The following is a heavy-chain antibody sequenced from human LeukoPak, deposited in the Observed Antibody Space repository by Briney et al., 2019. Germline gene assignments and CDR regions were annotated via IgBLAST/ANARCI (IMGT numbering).Heavy chain of an antibody. D-gene: IGHD6-19*01. CDR1: GYTFTSYG. V-gene: IGHV1-18*01. CDR2: ISAYNGNT. CDR3: ASDGYSSGWYHFDY. Sequence: ASVKVSCKASGYTFTSYGISWVRQAPGQGLEWMGWISAYNGNTNYAQKLQGRVTMTTDTSTSTAYMELRSLRSGDTAVYYCASDGYSSGWYHFDYWGQGTLVTVSS. J-gene: IGHJ4*02.